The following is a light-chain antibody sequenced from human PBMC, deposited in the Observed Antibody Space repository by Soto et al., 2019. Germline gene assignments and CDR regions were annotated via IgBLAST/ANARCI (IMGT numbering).Light chain of an antibody. CDR2: AAS. CDR3: QQYGGSPRT. V-gene: IGKV3-20*01. CDR1: QSVSSNY. J-gene: IGKJ1*01. Sequence: EIVLTQSPGTLSLSPGERATLSCRASQSVSSNYLAWYQQKPGQAPRLLIFAASSRVTGIPDRFSGSGSETDFTLTISRLEPEDFAVYHCQQYGGSPRTFGQGTKVDIK.